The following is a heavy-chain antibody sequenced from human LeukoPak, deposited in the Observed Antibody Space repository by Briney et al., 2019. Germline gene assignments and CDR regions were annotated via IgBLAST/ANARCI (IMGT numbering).Heavy chain of an antibody. D-gene: IGHD3-10*01. Sequence: PGGSLRLSCAASGFTFSDYEMNWVRQAPGKGLEWLSHISISGNTIHYADSVEGRFTISRDNAKNSVYLQMNSLRAEDTAVYYCARVQLGRSGAFDIWGQGTMVTVSS. J-gene: IGHJ3*02. V-gene: IGHV3-48*03. CDR3: ARVQLGRSGAFDI. CDR2: ISISGNTI. CDR1: GFTFSDYE.